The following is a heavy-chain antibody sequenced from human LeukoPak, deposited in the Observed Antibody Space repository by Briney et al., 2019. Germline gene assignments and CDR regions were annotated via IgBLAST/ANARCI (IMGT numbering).Heavy chain of an antibody. CDR1: DGSISNSF. Sequence: SETLSLTCTVPDGSISNSFWNGVRQPPGKGLEWIAYIHTSGSTNYNPAFKSRVTLSVDTSKSQFSLRLNSVTASDTAVYYCANSYDGKIVPFDNWGQGTLVTVSS. CDR3: ANSYDGKIVPFDN. CDR2: IHTSGST. D-gene: IGHD4-23*01. J-gene: IGHJ4*02. V-gene: IGHV4-4*09.